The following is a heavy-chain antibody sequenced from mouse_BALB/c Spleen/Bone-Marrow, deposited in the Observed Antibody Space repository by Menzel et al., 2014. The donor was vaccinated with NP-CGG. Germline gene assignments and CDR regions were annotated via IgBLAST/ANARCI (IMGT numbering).Heavy chain of an antibody. CDR3: TRGDYGSYGAMDC. J-gene: IGHJ4*01. V-gene: IGHV3-1*02. CDR1: CYSITSGYS. Sequence: EVQLVESGPYLVKPSQSLSLTCTVTCYSITSGYSWHWIRQFPGNKLEWMGYIHYSGNTNYNPSLKSRISIIRDTSKNQFFLQLISVTTEDTATYYCTRGDYGSYGAMDCWGQGTSVTVSS. CDR2: IHYSGNT. D-gene: IGHD2-1*01.